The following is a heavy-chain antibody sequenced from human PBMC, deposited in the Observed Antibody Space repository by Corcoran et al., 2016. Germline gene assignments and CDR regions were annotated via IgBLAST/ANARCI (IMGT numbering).Heavy chain of an antibody. CDR1: GFTFSTYW. D-gene: IGHD2-2*01. CDR2: IKQDGIEK. V-gene: IGHV3-7*01. CDR3: AGGCGSPSCPYYFDN. J-gene: IGHJ4*02. Sequence: EVQLVESGGGLVQPGGSLRLSCAASGFTFSTYWMSWVRQAPGKGLEWVATIKQDGIEKHYVDSVKGRFTISRDNAENSLFLQMNSLRVDDTAVDCCAGGCGSPSCPYYFDNWGQGALVTVSS.